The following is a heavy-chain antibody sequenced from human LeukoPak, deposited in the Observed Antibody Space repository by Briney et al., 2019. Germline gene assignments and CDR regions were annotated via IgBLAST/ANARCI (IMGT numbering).Heavy chain of an antibody. CDR3: ARGPSLYYYDSSVLGY. Sequence: ASVKVSCKASGYTFTSYDINWVRHATGQGLEWMGWMNPNSGNTGYAQKFQGRVTMTRNTSISTAYMELSSLRSEDTAVYYCARGPSLYYYDSSVLGYWGQGTLVTVSS. J-gene: IGHJ4*02. D-gene: IGHD3-22*01. CDR1: GYTFTSYD. V-gene: IGHV1-8*01. CDR2: MNPNSGNT.